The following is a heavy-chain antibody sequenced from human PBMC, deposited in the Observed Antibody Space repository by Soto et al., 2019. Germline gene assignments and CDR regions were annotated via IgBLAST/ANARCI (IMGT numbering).Heavy chain of an antibody. CDR3: ANDFIVGVPAATRYYYYYDMDV. D-gene: IGHD2-2*01. Sequence: GGSLRLSCAASGFTFSRYGMDWVRQAPGKGLEWVAVISYDGSNKYYADSVTGRFTISRNNSKNTLYLQMNSLRAEDTAVYYCANDFIVGVPAATRYYYYYDMDVWGQGTTVTVPS. CDR2: ISYDGSNK. CDR1: GFTFSRYG. V-gene: IGHV3-30*18. J-gene: IGHJ6*02.